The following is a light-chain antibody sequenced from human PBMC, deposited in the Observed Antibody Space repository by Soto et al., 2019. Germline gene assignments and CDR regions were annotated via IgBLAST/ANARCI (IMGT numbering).Light chain of an antibody. Sequence: QCVLTQPASVSGSPGQSITISCTGTSSDVGGYNYVSWYQHHPGKVPQLLIYDVSNRPSGVSNRFSGSKSGNTASLTISGLQAEDEADYYCYSYTSSNTYVFGTGTKVTVL. V-gene: IGLV2-14*03. CDR2: DVS. J-gene: IGLJ1*01. CDR1: SSDVGGYNY. CDR3: YSYTSSNTYV.